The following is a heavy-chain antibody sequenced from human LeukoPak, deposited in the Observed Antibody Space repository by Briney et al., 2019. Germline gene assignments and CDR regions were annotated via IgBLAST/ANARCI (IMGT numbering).Heavy chain of an antibody. CDR3: ARPSGIAVAGRPVGLRY. CDR1: GYTFTSYA. J-gene: IGHJ4*02. D-gene: IGHD6-19*01. Sequence: GASVKVSCKASGYTFTSYAMHWVRQAPGQRLEWMGWINAGNGNTKYSQKFQGRVTITRDTSASTAYMELSSLRSEDTAVYYCARPSGIAVAGRPVGLRYWGQGTLVTVSS. CDR2: INAGNGNT. V-gene: IGHV1-3*01.